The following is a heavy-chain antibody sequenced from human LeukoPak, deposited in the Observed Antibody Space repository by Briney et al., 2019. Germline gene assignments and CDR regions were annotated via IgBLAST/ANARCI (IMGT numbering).Heavy chain of an antibody. CDR1: GYTFTGYY. CDR3: ASPTYYYDSSGYC. CDR2: INPNGGGT. D-gene: IGHD3-22*01. J-gene: IGHJ4*02. Sequence: GASVKVSCKASGYTFTGYYMHWVRQAPGQGLEWMGRINPNGGGTNYAQKFQGRVTMTRDTSISTAYMELSRLRSDDTAVYYCASPTYYYDSSGYCWGQGTLVTVSS. V-gene: IGHV1-2*06.